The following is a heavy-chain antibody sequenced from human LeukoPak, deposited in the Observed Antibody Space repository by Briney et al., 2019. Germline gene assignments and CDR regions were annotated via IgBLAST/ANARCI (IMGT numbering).Heavy chain of an antibody. Sequence: PSETLSLTCTVSGGSISSYYWGWIRQPPGKGLEWIGSIYYSGSTYYNPSLKSRVTISVDTSKNQFSLKLSSVTAADTAVYYCAGGYCSGGSCYGLYYFYGMDVWGQGTTVTVSS. V-gene: IGHV4-39*07. CDR2: IYYSGST. CDR3: AGGYCSGGSCYGLYYFYGMDV. CDR1: GGSISSYY. J-gene: IGHJ6*02. D-gene: IGHD2-15*01.